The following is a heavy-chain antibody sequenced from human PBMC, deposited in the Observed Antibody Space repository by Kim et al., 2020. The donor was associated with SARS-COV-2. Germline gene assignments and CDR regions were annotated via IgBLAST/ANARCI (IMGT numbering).Heavy chain of an antibody. D-gene: IGHD3-16*02. J-gene: IGHJ4*02. V-gene: IGHV4-4*02. Sequence: SETLSLTCAVSGGSISSSNWWSWVRQPPGKGLEWIGEIYHSGSTNYNPSLKSRVTISVDKSKNQFSLKLSSVTAADTAVYYCARVGGDYVWGSYRLRLDYWGQGTLVTVSS. CDR1: GGSISSSNW. CDR3: ARVGGDYVWGSYRLRLDY. CDR2: IYHSGST.